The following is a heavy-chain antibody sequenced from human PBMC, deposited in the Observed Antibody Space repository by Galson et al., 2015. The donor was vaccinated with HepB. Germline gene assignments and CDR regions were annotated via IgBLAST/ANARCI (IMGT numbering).Heavy chain of an antibody. CDR3: ARRGKWSAPLANWFDP. V-gene: IGHV4-34*01. D-gene: IGHD1-1*01. CDR2: INQSGST. Sequence: ETLSLTCGVYGGSFSDNYWNWIRQPPGRGLEWIGEINQSGSTNYNPSLKSRVTISVDTSQNQFSLKLNSVTAADTAVYYCARRGKWSAPLANWFDPWGQGTLVTVSS. J-gene: IGHJ5*02. CDR1: GGSFSDNY.